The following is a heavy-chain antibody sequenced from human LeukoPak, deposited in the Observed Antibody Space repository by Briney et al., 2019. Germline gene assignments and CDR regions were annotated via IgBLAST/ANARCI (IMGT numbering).Heavy chain of an antibody. CDR3: AKDSSSSSDYYYYYYMDV. CDR2: ISSSSSTI. Sequence: GGALRLSCAASGFTFSSYSMNWVRQAPGKGLEWVSYISSSSSTIYYADSVKGRFTISRDNAKNSLYLQMNSLRAEDTAVYYCAKDSSSSSDYYYYYYMDVWGKGTTVTVSS. CDR1: GFTFSSYS. J-gene: IGHJ6*03. V-gene: IGHV3-48*04. D-gene: IGHD6-6*01.